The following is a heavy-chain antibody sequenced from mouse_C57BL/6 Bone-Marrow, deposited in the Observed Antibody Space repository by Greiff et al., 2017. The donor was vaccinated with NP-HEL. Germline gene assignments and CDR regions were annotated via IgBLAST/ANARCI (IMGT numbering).Heavy chain of an antibody. J-gene: IGHJ1*03. V-gene: IGHV5-16*01. Sequence: EVKLVESEGGLVQPGSSMKLSCTASGFTFSDYYMAWVRQVPEKGLEWVANINYDGSSTYYLDSLKSRFIISRDNAKNILYLQMSSLKSEDTATYYCARERAYSNYWYFDVWGTGTTVTVSS. D-gene: IGHD2-5*01. CDR1: GFTFSDYY. CDR2: INYDGSST. CDR3: ARERAYSNYWYFDV.